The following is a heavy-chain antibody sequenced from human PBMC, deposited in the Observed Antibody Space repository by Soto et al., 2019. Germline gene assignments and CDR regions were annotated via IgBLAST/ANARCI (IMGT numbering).Heavy chain of an antibody. CDR2: IIPILGIA. D-gene: IGHD2-2*01. Sequence: SVKVSCKASGGTFSSYTISWVRQAPGQGLEWMGRIIPILGIANYAQKFQGRVTITADKSTSTAYMELSSLRSEDTAVYYCATNIVVVPAAMRHLDYWGQGTLVTVSS. CDR3: ATNIVVVPAAMRHLDY. CDR1: GGTFSSYT. J-gene: IGHJ4*02. V-gene: IGHV1-69*02.